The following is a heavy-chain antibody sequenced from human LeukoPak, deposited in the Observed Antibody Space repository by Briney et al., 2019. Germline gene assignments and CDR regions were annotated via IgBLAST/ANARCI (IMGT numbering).Heavy chain of an antibody. Sequence: QTGRSLRLSCTASGFTFGDYAMSWVRQAPGKGLEWVGFIRSKAYGGTTEYAASVKGRFTISRDDSKSIAYLQMNSLETEDTAVYYCTRDSPYYDILTGYNDYWGQGTLVTVSS. CDR1: GFTFGDYA. V-gene: IGHV3-49*04. CDR3: TRDSPYYDILTGYNDY. CDR2: IRSKAYGGTT. D-gene: IGHD3-9*01. J-gene: IGHJ4*02.